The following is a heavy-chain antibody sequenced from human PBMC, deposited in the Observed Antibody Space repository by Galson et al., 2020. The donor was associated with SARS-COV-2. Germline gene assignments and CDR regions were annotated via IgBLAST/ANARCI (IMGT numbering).Heavy chain of an antibody. Sequence: SETLSLTCAVSGTSISSGSYSWNWIRQPPGKGLEWIGYNSHSGGTYYNPSLKSRVTISGDRSKNQFSLRLSSVTAADPAVYYCARLHYGEYAPEAFDIWGPGTRVTVAS. CDR2: NSHSGGT. CDR3: ARLHYGEYAPEAFDI. D-gene: IGHD4-17*01. J-gene: IGHJ3*02. CDR1: GTSISSGSYS. V-gene: IGHV4-30-2*01.